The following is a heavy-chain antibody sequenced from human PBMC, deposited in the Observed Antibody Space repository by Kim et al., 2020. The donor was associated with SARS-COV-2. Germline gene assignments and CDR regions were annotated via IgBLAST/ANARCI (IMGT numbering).Heavy chain of an antibody. Sequence: SETLSLTCAVSGGSISSNNWCSWVRQPPGKGLGCVGEIYSSGSTNNTPPLKSRAIISVDKTNKHSSLQRTAAAAAATAVYCSGGCVSESYYGYWRPGTL. D-gene: IGHD3-10*01. CDR1: GGSISSNNW. V-gene: IGHV4-4*01. CDR3: GGCVSESYYGY. CDR2: IYSSGST. J-gene: IGHJ4*02.